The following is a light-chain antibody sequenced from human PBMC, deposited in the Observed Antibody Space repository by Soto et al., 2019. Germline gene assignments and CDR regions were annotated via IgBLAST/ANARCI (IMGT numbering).Light chain of an antibody. CDR2: KVS. J-gene: IGKJ1*01. Sequence: DVVMTQSPLSLPVTLGQSASISCRASQSLVYSDGNTYLTWFQQRPGKSPRRLIYKVSNRESGVADRFSGSGSGTDFTLNISRVDADVVVVYYRLHATPRPRTFGQGTKVEI. V-gene: IGKV2-30*01. CDR1: QSLVYSDGNTY. CDR3: LHATPRPRT.